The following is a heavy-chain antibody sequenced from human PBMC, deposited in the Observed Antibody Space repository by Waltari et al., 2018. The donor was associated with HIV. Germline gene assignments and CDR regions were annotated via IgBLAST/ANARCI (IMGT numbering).Heavy chain of an antibody. CDR1: GFVFRTYG. J-gene: IGHJ6*02. CDR3: AKQWKRPYYGMDA. Sequence: QAQLEEYGGGLVHRGVSLSLSCHASGFVFRTYGMHWVRQAPGKGLEWVAFIRFDGSNKYYVDSVKGRFTISRDNSKNTLYLQIDSLRAEDTAVYYWAKQWKRPYYGMDAWGQGTTVTVSS. V-gene: IGHV3-30*02. D-gene: IGHD6-19*01. CDR2: IRFDGSNK.